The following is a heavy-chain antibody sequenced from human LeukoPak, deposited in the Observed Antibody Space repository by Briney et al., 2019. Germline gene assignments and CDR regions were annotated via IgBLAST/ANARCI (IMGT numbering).Heavy chain of an antibody. CDR3: ARYTAAVRPLTYYYYYYMDV. Sequence: GGSLRLSCAASGFTFSDYYMSWIRQAPGKGLEWVSYISSSGSTIYYADSVKGRFTISRDNAKNSLYLQMNSLRAEDTAVYYCARYTAAVRPLTYYYYYYMDVWGKGTTVTVSS. CDR1: GFTFSDYY. J-gene: IGHJ6*03. D-gene: IGHD3-10*01. CDR2: ISSSGSTI. V-gene: IGHV3-11*01.